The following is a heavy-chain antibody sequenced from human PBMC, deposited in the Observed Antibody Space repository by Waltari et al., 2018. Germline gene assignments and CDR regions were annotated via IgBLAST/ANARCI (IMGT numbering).Heavy chain of an antibody. CDR2: ISYDGSNK. J-gene: IGHJ4*02. CDR1: GFTFSSYA. CDR3: ARPRRGMLYFDY. D-gene: IGHD3-10*01. V-gene: IGHV3-30*01. Sequence: QVQLVESGGGVVQPGGSLRLSCSASGFTFSSYALHWVRQAPGKGLEWVAVISYDGSNKYYADSVKGRFTISRDNSKNTLYLQMNSLRAEDTAVYYCARPRRGMLYFDYWGQGTLVTVSS.